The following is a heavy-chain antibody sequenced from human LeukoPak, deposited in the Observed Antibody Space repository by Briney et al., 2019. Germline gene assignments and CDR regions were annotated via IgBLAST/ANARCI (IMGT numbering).Heavy chain of an antibody. CDR1: GGSVRRGNYY. CDR2: IYTSGTT. CDR3: ARDPNGPTKRAFDI. J-gene: IGHJ3*02. Sequence: SETLSLTCIVSGGSVRRGNYYWTWIRQPARSGLEWIGRIYTSGTTDYNPSLRTRVTISVDASRNQFSLNLSSVTAADTAVYYCARDPNGPTKRAFDIWGQGTMVTVSS. D-gene: IGHD2-8*01. V-gene: IGHV4-61*02.